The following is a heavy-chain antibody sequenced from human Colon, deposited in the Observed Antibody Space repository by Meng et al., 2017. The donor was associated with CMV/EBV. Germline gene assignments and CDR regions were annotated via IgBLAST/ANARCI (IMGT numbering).Heavy chain of an antibody. CDR2: IFHSGAT. J-gene: IGHJ4*02. Sequence: TLSLTCVVSGGSLIDTNWWNWVRQPPERGLEWIGEIFHSGATNYNPSLKTRVTISIDKSKNQFSLKLTSVTAADTAVYFCGDPPAGYWGQGVLVTVSS. CDR3: GDPPAGY. CDR1: GGSLIDTNW. V-gene: IGHV4-4*01.